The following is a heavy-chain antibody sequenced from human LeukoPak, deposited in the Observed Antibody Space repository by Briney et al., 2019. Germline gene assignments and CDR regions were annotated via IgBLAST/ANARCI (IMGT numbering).Heavy chain of an antibody. CDR3: ARDMVRGPYFDY. V-gene: IGHV3-7*01. CDR2: IKQDGSEK. Sequence: GGSLRLSCAASGFTCSSYWMSWVRQAPGKWLEWVANIKQDGSEKYYVDSVKGRFTISRDNAKNSLYLQMNSLRAEDTAVYYCARDMVRGPYFDYWGQGTLVTVSS. J-gene: IGHJ4*02. CDR1: GFTCSSYW. D-gene: IGHD3-10*01.